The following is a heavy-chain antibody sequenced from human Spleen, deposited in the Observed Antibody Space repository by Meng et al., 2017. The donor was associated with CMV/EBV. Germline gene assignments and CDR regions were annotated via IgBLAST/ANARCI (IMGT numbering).Heavy chain of an antibody. Sequence: GESLKISCAASGFTFSRYGMHWVRQAPGKGLEWVAFIPYDGTNKHYGDSVKGRFTVSRDNSKNTLYLQMNSLRAEDTAVYYCARDRVYCTNGVCYGLAYYYYYGMDVWGQGTRSPSP. CDR1: GFTFSRYG. J-gene: IGHJ6*02. D-gene: IGHD2-8*01. CDR2: IPYDGTNK. CDR3: ARDRVYCTNGVCYGLAYYYYYGMDV. V-gene: IGHV3-33*05.